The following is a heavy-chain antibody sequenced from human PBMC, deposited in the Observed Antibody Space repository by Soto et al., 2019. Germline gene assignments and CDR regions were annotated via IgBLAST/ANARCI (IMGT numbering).Heavy chain of an antibody. J-gene: IGHJ4*02. CDR3: ALEPTGTAGFDY. V-gene: IGHV1-2*02. Sequence: ASVKVSCKASGHTFTGHHMHWVRQAPGQGLEWMGLIDLDIGDTKYAQKFQGRVTSTSGTSITTAYMELRGLRSDDTAVYYCALEPTGTAGFDYWGQGTLVTVSS. CDR2: IDLDIGDT. CDR1: GHTFTGHH. D-gene: IGHD2-21*02.